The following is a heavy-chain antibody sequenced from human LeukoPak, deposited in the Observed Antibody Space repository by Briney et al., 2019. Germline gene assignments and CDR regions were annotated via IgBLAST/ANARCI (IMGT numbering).Heavy chain of an antibody. V-gene: IGHV3-30-3*01. CDR2: ISYDGSNK. CDR1: GFTFSSYA. D-gene: IGHD5-24*01. J-gene: IGHJ4*02. CDR3: ARWLQPYFDY. Sequence: GGSLRLSCAASGFTFSSYAMSWVRQAPGKGLEWVGVISYDGSNKYYADSVKGRFTISRDNSKNTLYLQMNSLRAEDTAVYYCARWLQPYFDYWGQGTLVSVSS.